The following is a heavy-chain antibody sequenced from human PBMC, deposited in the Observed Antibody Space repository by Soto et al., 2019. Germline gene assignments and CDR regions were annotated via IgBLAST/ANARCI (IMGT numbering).Heavy chain of an antibody. D-gene: IGHD3-10*01. Sequence: EVQLMESGGGLVQPGGSLRLSCVASGFTFSRYVMSWVRQAPGKGLEWVSVISGSGGASYYADSVKGRFTISRDNSKNTLYLEMKSLGAGDTALYYCARPDGDYFYNHMDVWGKGTTVTVSS. V-gene: IGHV3-23*01. CDR2: ISGSGGAS. CDR3: ARPDGDYFYNHMDV. J-gene: IGHJ6*03. CDR1: GFTFSRYV.